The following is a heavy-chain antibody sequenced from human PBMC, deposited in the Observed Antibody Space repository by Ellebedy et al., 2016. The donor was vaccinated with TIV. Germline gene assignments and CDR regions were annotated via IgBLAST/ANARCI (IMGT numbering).Heavy chain of an antibody. J-gene: IGHJ3*02. CDR1: GFTVSRNY. Sequence: PGGSLRLSCAASGFTVSRNYMNWVRQAPGKGLEWVSVLYTGGTTFYADSVKGRFTISRDNSKNTLYLQMNSLRAEDTAVYYCAKGEVVTTIAAFDIWGQGTMVTVSS. CDR2: LYTGGTT. D-gene: IGHD2-21*02. V-gene: IGHV3-53*01. CDR3: AKGEVVTTIAAFDI.